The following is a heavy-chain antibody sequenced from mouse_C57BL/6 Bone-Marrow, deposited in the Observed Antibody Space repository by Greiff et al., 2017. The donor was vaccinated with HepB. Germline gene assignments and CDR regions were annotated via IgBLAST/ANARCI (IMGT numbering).Heavy chain of an antibody. J-gene: IGHJ4*01. D-gene: IGHD2-4*01. CDR2: IYPGDGDT. CDR3: ARRDYDGAMDY. Sequence: VHLVESGAELVKPGASVKISCKASGYAFSSYWMNWVKQRPGKGLEWIGQIYPGDGDTNYNGKFKGKATLTADKSSSTAYMQLSSLTSEDSAVYFCARRDYDGAMDYWGQGTSVTVSS. V-gene: IGHV1-80*01. CDR1: GYAFSSYW.